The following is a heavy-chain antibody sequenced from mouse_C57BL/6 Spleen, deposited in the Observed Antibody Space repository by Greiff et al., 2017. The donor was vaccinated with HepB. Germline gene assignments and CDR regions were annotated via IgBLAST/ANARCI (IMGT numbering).Heavy chain of an antibody. Sequence: VQLQQSGPVLVKPGASVKMSCKASGYTFTDYYMNWVKQSHGKSLEWIGVINPYNGGTSYNQKFKGKATLTVDKSSITAYMELNSLTSEDSAVYYCATKGYYFDYWGQGTTLTVSS. CDR3: ATKGYYFDY. J-gene: IGHJ2*01. CDR1: GYTFTDYY. CDR2: INPYNGGT. V-gene: IGHV1-19*01.